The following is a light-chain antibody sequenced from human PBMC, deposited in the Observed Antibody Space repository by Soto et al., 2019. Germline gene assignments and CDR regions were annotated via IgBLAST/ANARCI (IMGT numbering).Light chain of an antibody. CDR3: QSYDSSLGVV. V-gene: IGLV1-40*01. CDR2: GNS. Sequence: QSVLTQPPSVSGAPGQRVTISCTGSSSNIGAGYDVHWYQQLPGTAPKLLIYGNSNRPSGVPDRFSGSKSGTSASLAITGLQAEDEADYYCQSYDSSLGVVFGGGTKLTFL. J-gene: IGLJ2*01. CDR1: SSNIGAGYD.